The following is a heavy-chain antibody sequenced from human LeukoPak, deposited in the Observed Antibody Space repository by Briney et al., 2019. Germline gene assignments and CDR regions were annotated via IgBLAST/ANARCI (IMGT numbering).Heavy chain of an antibody. CDR1: GCSISSFSYC. D-gene: IGHD2-21*02. Sequence: AGTLSLTCTVSGCSISSFSYCWGWIRQPPGKGREWIVYIYYSGSTYYNPSLKSQVTISVGTTKNQFSLKLSSVTAADTAVYYCAIFYCGGDCYSGYFNYWGQGTLVTVSS. V-gene: IGHV4-39*01. CDR2: IYYSGST. CDR3: AIFYCGGDCYSGYFNY. J-gene: IGHJ4*02.